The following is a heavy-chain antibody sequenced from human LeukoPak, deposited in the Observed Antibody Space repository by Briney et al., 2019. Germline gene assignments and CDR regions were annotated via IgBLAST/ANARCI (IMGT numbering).Heavy chain of an antibody. CDR2: MNPNSGNT. Sequence: ASVKVSCKASGYTFTSYDINWVRQATGQGLEWMGWMNPNSGNTGYAQKFQGRVTMTRNTSISTAYMELSSLRAEDTAVYYCANPIGSPHRNYYYYMDVWGKGTTVTVSS. D-gene: IGHD2-15*01. CDR3: ANPIGSPHRNYYYYMDV. J-gene: IGHJ6*03. CDR1: GYTFTSYD. V-gene: IGHV1-8*01.